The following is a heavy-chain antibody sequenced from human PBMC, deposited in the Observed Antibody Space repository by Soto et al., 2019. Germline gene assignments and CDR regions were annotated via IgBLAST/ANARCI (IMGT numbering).Heavy chain of an antibody. CDR2: IYYSGST. CDR3: ARRGYGSGSYYVDV. CDR1: GGSISSSSYY. V-gene: IGHV4-39*01. J-gene: IGHJ6*02. Sequence: SETLSLTCTVSGGSISSSSYYWRWIRQPPGKGLEWIGSIYYSGSTYYNPSLKSRVTISVDTSKNQFSLKLSSVTAADTAVYYCARRGYGSGSYYVDVWGQGXTVTV. D-gene: IGHD3-10*01.